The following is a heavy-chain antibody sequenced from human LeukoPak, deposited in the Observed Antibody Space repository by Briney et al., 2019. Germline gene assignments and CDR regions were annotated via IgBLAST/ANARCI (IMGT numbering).Heavy chain of an antibody. Sequence: GGSLRLSCAASGFTFSSYAMSWVRQAPGKGLEWVSAISGSGGSTYYADSVKGRFTISRDDSKNTLYLQMNSLRAEDTAVYYCARLYSSSPIGYWGQGTLVTVSS. J-gene: IGHJ4*02. D-gene: IGHD6-13*01. CDR1: GFTFSSYA. CDR3: ARLYSSSPIGY. CDR2: ISGSGGST. V-gene: IGHV3-23*01.